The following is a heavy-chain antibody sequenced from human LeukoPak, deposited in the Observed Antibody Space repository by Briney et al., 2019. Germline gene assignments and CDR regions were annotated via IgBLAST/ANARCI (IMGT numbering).Heavy chain of an antibody. J-gene: IGHJ4*02. Sequence: GGSLRLSCAASGFTFRNYGMHWVRQAPGKGLEWVAVIWYDERNKYCGDSVKGRFTISRDNSKNTLYLQMNSLRAGDTAVYYCVRDRGISQQLVLDYWGQGTLVTVSS. D-gene: IGHD6-13*01. CDR2: IWYDERNK. CDR3: VRDRGISQQLVLDY. CDR1: GFTFRNYG. V-gene: IGHV3-33*01.